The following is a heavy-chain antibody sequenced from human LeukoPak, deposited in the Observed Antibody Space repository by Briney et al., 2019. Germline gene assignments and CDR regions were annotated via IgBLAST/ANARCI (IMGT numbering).Heavy chain of an antibody. CDR2: VYPGDSDA. V-gene: IGHV5-51*01. CDR3: VRRAEWGSGSNFNLDY. D-gene: IGHD3-10*01. J-gene: IGHJ4*02. Sequence: GESLKISCQGSGYSFTNFWIGWVRQMPGKGLEWMGIVYPGDSDARYSPSFQGRVTISADKSISTAYLQWSSLKASDNAMYYCVRRAEWGSGSNFNLDYWGQGTLVTVSS. CDR1: GYSFTNFW.